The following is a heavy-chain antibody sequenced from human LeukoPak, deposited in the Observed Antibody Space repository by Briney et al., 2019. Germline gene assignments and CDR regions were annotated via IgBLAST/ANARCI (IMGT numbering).Heavy chain of an antibody. D-gene: IGHD3-3*01. CDR2: IKQDGSEK. CDR1: GFTFSSYW. Sequence: PGGSLRVSCAASGFTFSSYWMSWVRQAPGKGLEWVANIKQDGSEKYYVDSVKGRFTISRDNAKNSLYLQMNSLRAEDTAVYYCAKRVLRFLEWSPFDYWGQGTLVTVSS. V-gene: IGHV3-7*01. CDR3: AKRVLRFLEWSPFDY. J-gene: IGHJ4*02.